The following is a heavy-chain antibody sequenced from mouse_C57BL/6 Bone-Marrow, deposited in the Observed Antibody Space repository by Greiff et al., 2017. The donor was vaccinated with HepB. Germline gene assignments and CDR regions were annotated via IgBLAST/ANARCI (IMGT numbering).Heavy chain of an antibody. J-gene: IGHJ4*01. V-gene: IGHV7-3*01. CDR3: ARLGGAMDY. CDR2: IRNKANGYTT. Sequence: EVKLEESGGGLVQPGGSLSLSCAASGFTFTDYYMSWVRQPPGKALEWLGFIRNKANGYTTEYSASVKGRFTISRDNSQRILYLQMNALRAEDSATYYCARLGGAMDYWGQGTSVTVSS. D-gene: IGHD4-1*01. CDR1: GFTFTDYY.